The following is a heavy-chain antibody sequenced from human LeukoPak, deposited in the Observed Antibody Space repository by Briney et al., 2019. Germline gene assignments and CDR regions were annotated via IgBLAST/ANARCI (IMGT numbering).Heavy chain of an antibody. CDR3: ARSGTGDFQYYFDY. D-gene: IGHD7-27*01. V-gene: IGHV3-33*01. J-gene: IGHJ4*02. CDR2: IWYDGSNK. CDR1: GFTFSSYG. Sequence: GGSLRLSCAASGFTFSSYGMHWVRQAPGKGLEWVAVIWYDGSNKYYADSVKGRFTISRDNSKNTLYLQMNSLRAEDTAVYYCARSGTGDFQYYFDYWGQGTLVTVSS.